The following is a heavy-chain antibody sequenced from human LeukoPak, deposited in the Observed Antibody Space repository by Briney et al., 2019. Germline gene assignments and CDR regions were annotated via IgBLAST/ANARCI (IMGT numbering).Heavy chain of an antibody. Sequence: GGSLRLSCAASGFTFSSYSMKWVRQAPGKGLEWVSFIGSSSSYINYADSVKGRFTISRDNAKNSLYLQMNSLRAEDTAVYYCARLPPGGSYSDYWGQGTLVTVSS. CDR1: GFTFSSYS. J-gene: IGHJ4*02. D-gene: IGHD1-26*01. V-gene: IGHV3-21*01. CDR3: ARLPPGGSYSDY. CDR2: IGSSSSYI.